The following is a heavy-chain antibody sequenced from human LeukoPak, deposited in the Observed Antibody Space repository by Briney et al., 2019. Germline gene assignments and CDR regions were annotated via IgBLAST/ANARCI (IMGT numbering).Heavy chain of an antibody. Sequence: GASVKVSCKVSGFTFTSSAVQWVRQARGQRLEWIGWIVVGSGNTNYAQKFQERVTITRDMSTSTAYMELSSLRSEDTAVYYCAGGYSYGLYGMDVWGKGTTVTVSS. CDR1: GFTFTSSA. CDR3: AGGYSYGLYGMDV. V-gene: IGHV1-58*01. D-gene: IGHD5-18*01. CDR2: IVVGSGNT. J-gene: IGHJ6*04.